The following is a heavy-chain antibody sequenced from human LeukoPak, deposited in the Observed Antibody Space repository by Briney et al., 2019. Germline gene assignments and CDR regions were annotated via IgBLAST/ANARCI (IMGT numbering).Heavy chain of an antibody. CDR1: GFTFGDYA. V-gene: IGHV3-49*03. CDR3: TSDDSSGWFYFDY. D-gene: IGHD6-19*01. Sequence: PGGSLRLSCTASGFTFGDYAMSWFRQAPGKGLEWVGFIRSKAYGGTTEYAASVKGRFTISRDDSKSIAYLQMNSLKTEDTAVYYCTSDDSSGWFYFDYWSQGILVTVSS. J-gene: IGHJ4*02. CDR2: IRSKAYGGTT.